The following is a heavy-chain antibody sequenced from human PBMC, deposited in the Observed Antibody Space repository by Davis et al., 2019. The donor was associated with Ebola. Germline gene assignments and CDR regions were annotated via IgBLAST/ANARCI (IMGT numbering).Heavy chain of an antibody. J-gene: IGHJ4*02. V-gene: IGHV3-30-3*01. Sequence: PGGSLRLSCAASGFAFGTFALHWVRQAPGKGLEWVSMISYDGSNTYYEDSVKGRFTISRDNSKNALYLQMNSLRADDTAVYYCATHKSLRLLEWLPQQPLNYWGQGTLVTVSS. D-gene: IGHD3-3*01. CDR3: ATHKSLRLLEWLPQQPLNY. CDR1: GFAFGTFA. CDR2: ISYDGSNT.